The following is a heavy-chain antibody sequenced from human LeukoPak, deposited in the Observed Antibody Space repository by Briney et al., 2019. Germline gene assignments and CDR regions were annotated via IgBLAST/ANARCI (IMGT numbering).Heavy chain of an antibody. Sequence: GGSLRLSCAASGFTFSRHWMTWVRQAPGKGLEWVANIKEDGSEQYYVDSIKGRFTIPRDNAKNSLYLQMSSLRAEDTAIYYCVRETVSVITDFDYWGQGTLVTVSS. D-gene: IGHD3-16*02. V-gene: IGHV3-7*01. J-gene: IGHJ4*02. CDR3: VRETVSVITDFDY. CDR2: IKEDGSEQ. CDR1: GFTFSRHW.